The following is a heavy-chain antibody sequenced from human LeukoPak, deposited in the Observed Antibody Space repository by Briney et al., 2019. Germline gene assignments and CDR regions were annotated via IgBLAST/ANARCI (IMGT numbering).Heavy chain of an antibody. Sequence: GGSLRLSCVASGFTFSSYWMHWVRQDPRKGLVWVSRINGDGRNINYADSVRGRFTISRDNAKNTLFLQMNTLRVEDTAVYYCTRDLMDYDVSTGLHHYYMDVWGQGTTVTVS. CDR3: TRDLMDYDVSTGLHHYYMDV. CDR1: GFTFSSYW. J-gene: IGHJ6*02. D-gene: IGHD3-9*01. CDR2: INGDGRNI. V-gene: IGHV3-74*01.